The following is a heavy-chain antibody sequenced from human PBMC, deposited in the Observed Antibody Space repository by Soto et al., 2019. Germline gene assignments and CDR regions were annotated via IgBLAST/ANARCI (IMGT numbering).Heavy chain of an antibody. D-gene: IGHD1-7*01. CDR1: GFTFSSYW. CDR2: IKQDGSEK. Sequence: GGSLRLSCAASGFTFSSYWMSWVRQAPGKGLEWVANIKQDGSEKYYVDSVKGRFTISRDNAKNSLYLQMNSLRAEDTAVYYCARDSGTTPPYYYYGMDVWGQGTTVTVSS. V-gene: IGHV3-7*05. J-gene: IGHJ6*02. CDR3: ARDSGTTPPYYYYGMDV.